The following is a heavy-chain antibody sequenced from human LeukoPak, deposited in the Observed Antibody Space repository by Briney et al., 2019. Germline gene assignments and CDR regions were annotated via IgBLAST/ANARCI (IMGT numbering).Heavy chain of an antibody. CDR3: ARQERDAFGY. Sequence: PGESLKISCKGSGYSFSSYLLAWVRQLPGKGLEWMGIIYPSDSDTRYSPSVQGQVTISADKSTTTAYLQWSSLKASDTAMYYCARQERDAFGYWGQGTLVTVSS. CDR1: GYSFSSYL. D-gene: IGHD2-2*01. V-gene: IGHV5-51*01. CDR2: IYPSDSDT. J-gene: IGHJ4*02.